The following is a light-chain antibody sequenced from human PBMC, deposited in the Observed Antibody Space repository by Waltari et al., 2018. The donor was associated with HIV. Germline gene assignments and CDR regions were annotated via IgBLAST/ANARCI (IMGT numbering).Light chain of an antibody. J-gene: IGKJ1*01. Sequence: DIVMTQSPTSLIVTLGQTASISCRSSQSLVHGEGNTYLSWLHQRPGQPPRLLISRVSTRFFGVPDRFRGSGAGSEFTLTISKVDIDDVGIYYCMQGTQFPRTFGQGTKVEV. V-gene: IGKV2-24*01. CDR2: RVS. CDR1: QSLVHGEGNTY. CDR3: MQGTQFPRT.